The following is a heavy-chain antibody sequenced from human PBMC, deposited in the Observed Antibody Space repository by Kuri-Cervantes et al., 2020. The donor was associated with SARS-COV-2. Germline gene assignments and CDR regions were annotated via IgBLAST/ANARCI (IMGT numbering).Heavy chain of an antibody. J-gene: IGHJ6*02. CDR3: AGSSGRHIYYGMDV. V-gene: IGHV4-59*03. CDR2: IYHTGST. Sequence: ESLKISCGVSGASISNFYWSWIRQPPGKGLGWIGFIYHTGSTNYNPDLKSRVTISVDTSKNQFSLMVTSVTAADTAVYYCAGSSGRHIYYGMDVWGQGTTVTVSS. D-gene: IGHD3-10*01. CDR1: GASISNFY.